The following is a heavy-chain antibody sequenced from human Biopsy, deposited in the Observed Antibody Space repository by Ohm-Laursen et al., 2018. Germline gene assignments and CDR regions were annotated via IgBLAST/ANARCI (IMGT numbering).Heavy chain of an antibody. D-gene: IGHD6-6*01. CDR3: ARGSPRRVSIFEASIYWFDT. J-gene: IGHJ5*02. V-gene: IGHV1-8*01. Sequence: ASVKVSCKASGYSFTTYDVNWVRQARGQGLEWMGWMIPNSGKTGYAQRFQGRVTLTMNTSIGTAYVELSGLRSEDTAVYYCARGSPRRVSIFEASIYWFDTWGQGTLVTVSS. CDR1: GYSFTTYD. CDR2: MIPNSGKT.